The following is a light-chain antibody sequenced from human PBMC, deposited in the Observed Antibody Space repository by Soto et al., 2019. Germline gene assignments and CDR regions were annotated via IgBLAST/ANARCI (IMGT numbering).Light chain of an antibody. CDR1: SSDVGSYNR. CDR2: EVS. CDR3: SSYTSSSTYVV. J-gene: IGLJ2*01. Sequence: QPVLTQPPSVSGSPGQSVTISCTGTSSDVGSYNRVSWYQQPPGTAPKLMIYEVSNRPSGVPDRFSGSKSGNTASLTISGLQAEDEADYYCSSYTSSSTYVVFAGGTKLTVL. V-gene: IGLV2-18*02.